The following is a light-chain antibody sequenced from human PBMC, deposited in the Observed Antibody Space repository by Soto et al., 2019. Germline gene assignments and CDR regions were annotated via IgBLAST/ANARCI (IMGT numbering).Light chain of an antibody. Sequence: ENVLTQSPGTLSLSPGERATLSCRASQTVSSYLTWYQQRPGQAPRLLIYGASKRATGIPDRISGSGSGTDLLRTISRLKAEDYTLYYCQQYGTSPITFGQGTRLEIK. J-gene: IGKJ5*01. CDR3: QQYGTSPIT. CDR2: GAS. CDR1: QTVSSY. V-gene: IGKV3-20*01.